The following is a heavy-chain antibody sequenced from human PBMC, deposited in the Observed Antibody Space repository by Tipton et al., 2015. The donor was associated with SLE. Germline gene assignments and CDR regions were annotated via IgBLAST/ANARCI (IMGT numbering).Heavy chain of an antibody. V-gene: IGHV4-4*07. D-gene: IGHD4-17*01. CDR3: TRGSPGKSGRDYKDYHYGMDV. Sequence: TLSLTCIVSGGSINNYYWNWIRQPAGKGLEWIGRIYSSGNTNYNASLKSRVTLSIDTSKNQFSLKLTSVTAADTAMYYCTRGSPGKSGRDYKDYHYGMDVWGQGTTVTVSS. J-gene: IGHJ6*02. CDR1: GGSINNYY. CDR2: IYSSGNT.